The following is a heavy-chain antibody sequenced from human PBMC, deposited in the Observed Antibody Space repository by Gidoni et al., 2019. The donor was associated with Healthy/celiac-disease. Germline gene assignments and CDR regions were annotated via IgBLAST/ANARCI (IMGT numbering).Heavy chain of an antibody. Sequence: QVQLQESGPGLVKPSETLSLTCTVSGGSISSYYWSWIRQPPGKGLEWIGYIYYSGSTNYNPSLKSRVTISVDTSKNQFSLKLSSVTAADTAVYYCARDSADIVEHSPGFDPWGQGTLVTVSS. CDR2: IYYSGST. J-gene: IGHJ5*02. CDR1: GGSISSYY. V-gene: IGHV4-59*01. CDR3: ARDSADIVEHSPGFDP. D-gene: IGHD2-15*01.